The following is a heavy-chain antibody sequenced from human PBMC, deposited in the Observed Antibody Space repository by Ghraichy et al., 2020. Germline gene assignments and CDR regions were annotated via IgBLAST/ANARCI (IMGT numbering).Heavy chain of an antibody. CDR1: GGSISSSSYY. V-gene: IGHV4-39*01. CDR3: ASLYDFWSGRSRPYYGMDV. D-gene: IGHD3-3*01. J-gene: IGHJ6*02. CDR2: IYYSGST. Sequence: SETLSLTCTVSGGSISSSSYYWGWIRQPPGKGLEWIGSIYYSGSTYYNPSLKSRVTISVDTSKNQFSLKLSSVTAADTAVYYCASLYDFWSGRSRPYYGMDVWGQGTTVTVSS.